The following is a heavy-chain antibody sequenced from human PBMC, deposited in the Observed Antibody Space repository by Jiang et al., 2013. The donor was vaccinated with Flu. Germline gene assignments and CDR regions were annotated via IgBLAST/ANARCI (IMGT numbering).Heavy chain of an antibody. V-gene: IGHV3-49*03. Sequence: VQLVESGGGLVQPGRSLRLSCTASGFTFGDYAMSWFRQAPGKGLEWVGFIRSKAYGGTTEYAASVKGRFTISRDDSKSIAYLQMNSLKTEDTAVYYCTRDRNYYGSGSYYISDYYYGMDVWGQGTTVTVSS. CDR2: IRSKAYGGTT. CDR1: GFTFGDYA. D-gene: IGHD3-10*01. CDR3: TRDRNYYGSGSYYISDYYYGMDV. J-gene: IGHJ6*02.